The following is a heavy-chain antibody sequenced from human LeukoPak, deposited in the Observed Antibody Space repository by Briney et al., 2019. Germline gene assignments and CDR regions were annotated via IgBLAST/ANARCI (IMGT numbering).Heavy chain of an antibody. CDR2: INSDGSST. J-gene: IGHJ5*02. V-gene: IGHV3-74*01. CDR1: GFTFSSYW. Sequence: PGGSLRLSXAASGFTFSSYWMHWVRQAPGKGLAWVSRINSDGSSTSYADSVKGRFTISRDNAKNTLYLQMNSLRAEDTAVYYCAREEGDGYNWFWFDPWGQGTLVTVSS. CDR3: AREEGDGYNWFWFDP. D-gene: IGHD5-24*01.